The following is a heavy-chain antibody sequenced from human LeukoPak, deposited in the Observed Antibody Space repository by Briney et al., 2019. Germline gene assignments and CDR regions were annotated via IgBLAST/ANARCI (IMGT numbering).Heavy chain of an antibody. CDR1: GGSFSGYY. V-gene: IGHV4-34*01. Sequence: PSETLSLTCAVYGGSFSGYYWSWIRQPPGKGLEWIGEINHSGSTNYNPSLTSRVTISVDTSKNQFSLKLSSVTAADTAVYYCARLGNREVVRGYYYMDVWGKGTTVTISS. D-gene: IGHD3-10*01. J-gene: IGHJ6*03. CDR2: INHSGST. CDR3: ARLGNREVVRGYYYMDV.